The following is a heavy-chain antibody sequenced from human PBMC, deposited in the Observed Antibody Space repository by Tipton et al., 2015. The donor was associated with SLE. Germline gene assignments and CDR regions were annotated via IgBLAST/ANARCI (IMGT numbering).Heavy chain of an antibody. CDR2: IHHSGST. Sequence: TLSLTCAVSGGSIRSSNWWSWVRQPPGKGLEWIGEIHHSGSTNSNPSLKSRVTISVDKSKNQFSLNLSSVTVADTAVYYCAKDYNHDNADYNWGQGTLVIVSS. CDR3: AKDYNHDNADYN. V-gene: IGHV4-4*02. CDR1: GGSIRSSNW. D-gene: IGHD4-17*01. J-gene: IGHJ4*02.